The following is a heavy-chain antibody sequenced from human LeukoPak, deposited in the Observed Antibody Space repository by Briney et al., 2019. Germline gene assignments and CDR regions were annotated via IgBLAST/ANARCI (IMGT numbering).Heavy chain of an antibody. CDR1: GFTFDDYA. CDR2: ISWNSGSI. J-gene: IGHJ4*02. CDR3: AKAVTVTTSRYEPFDY. V-gene: IGHV3-9*01. D-gene: IGHD4-11*01. Sequence: GGSLRLSCAASGFTFDDYAMHWVRQAPGKGLEWVSGISWNSGSIGYADSVKGRFTISRDNAKNSLYLQMNSLRVEDTAVYYCAKAVTVTTSRYEPFDYWGQGALVTVSS.